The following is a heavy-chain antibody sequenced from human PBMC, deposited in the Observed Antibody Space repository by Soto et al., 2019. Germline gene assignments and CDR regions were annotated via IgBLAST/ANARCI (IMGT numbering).Heavy chain of an antibody. D-gene: IGHD3-10*01. CDR1: GFTFSSYG. J-gene: IGHJ5*02. V-gene: IGHV3-30*18. CDR3: AKTRGSGSFPFDP. CDR2: ISYDGSNK. Sequence: QVQLVESGGGVVQPGRSLRLSCAASGFTFSSYGMHWVRQAPGKGLEWVAVISYDGSNKYYADSVKGRFTISRDNSKNTLYLQMNSLRAEETAVYYCAKTRGSGSFPFDPWGQGTLVSVSS.